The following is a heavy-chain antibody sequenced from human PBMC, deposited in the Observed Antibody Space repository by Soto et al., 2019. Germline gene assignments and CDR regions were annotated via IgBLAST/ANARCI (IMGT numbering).Heavy chain of an antibody. Sequence: SETLSLTCTVSGGSISSQYWSWIRQPPGQGLEWIAYMYYSGSPNYNPSLKSRVTISVDTSKNQFSLKLSSVTAADTAVYYCARHAYITMVRGVPNWFDPWGQGTLVTVSS. D-gene: IGHD3-10*01. V-gene: IGHV4-59*08. CDR3: ARHAYITMVRGVPNWFDP. CDR2: MYYSGSP. J-gene: IGHJ5*02. CDR1: GGSISSQY.